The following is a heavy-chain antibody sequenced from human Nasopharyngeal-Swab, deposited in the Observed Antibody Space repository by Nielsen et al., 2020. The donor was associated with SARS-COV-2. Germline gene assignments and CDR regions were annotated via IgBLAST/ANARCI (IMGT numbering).Heavy chain of an antibody. CDR3: ARAEAYCGGDCYWGYYYYGMDV. Sequence: ASVKVSCKASGYTFTSYAMHWVRQAPGQRLEWMGWINAGNGNTKYSQKFQGRVTITRDTSASTAYMELSSLRSEDTAVYYCARAEAYCGGDCYWGYYYYGMDVWGQGTTVTVSS. CDR2: INAGNGNT. CDR1: GYTFTSYA. V-gene: IGHV1-3*01. D-gene: IGHD2-21*02. J-gene: IGHJ6*02.